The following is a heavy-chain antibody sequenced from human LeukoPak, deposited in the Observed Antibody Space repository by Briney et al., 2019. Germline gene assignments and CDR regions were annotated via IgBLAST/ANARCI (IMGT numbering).Heavy chain of an antibody. CDR1: GFTFSSYW. J-gene: IGHJ4*02. CDR3: ARGVATKDDY. CDR2: INTDGSSA. Sequence: GGSLRLSCAASGFTFSSYWMYWVRQAPGKGLLWVSRINTDGSSANYADSVKGRFTISRDNAKNTLYLRMNSLRAEDTAVYYCARGVATKDDYWGQGTLVTVSS. D-gene: IGHD5-12*01. V-gene: IGHV3-74*01.